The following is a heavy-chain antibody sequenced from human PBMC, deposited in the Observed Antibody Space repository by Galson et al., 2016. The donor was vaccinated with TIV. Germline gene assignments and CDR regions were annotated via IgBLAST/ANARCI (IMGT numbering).Heavy chain of an antibody. J-gene: IGHJ4*02. CDR2: INWNSDTI. Sequence: SLRLSCAGAGFIFEDYAMNWVRQVPGKGLEWVSYINWNSDTIRYAESVKGRFTISRDNAKNSLYLQMDSLRPEDTAFYFCARDRGLSGYCFDYWGQGTLVTVSS. D-gene: IGHD2-2*03. V-gene: IGHV3-9*01. CDR3: ARDRGLSGYCFDY. CDR1: GFIFEDYA.